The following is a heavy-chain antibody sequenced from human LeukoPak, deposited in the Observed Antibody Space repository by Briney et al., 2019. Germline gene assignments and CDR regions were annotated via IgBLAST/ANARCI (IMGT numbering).Heavy chain of an antibody. D-gene: IGHD1-26*01. V-gene: IGHV4-39*01. J-gene: IGHJ5*02. CDR3: ARHEYSGSYYGLSWFDP. CDR1: GGSISSSGYY. Sequence: ETLSLTCTVSGGSISSSGYYWGWIRQPPGKGLEWIASIYYSGSTYYNPSLKSRVTISVDTSKNQLSLKLSSLTAADTAVYYCARHEYSGSYYGLSWFDPWGQGTLVTVSS. CDR2: IYYSGST.